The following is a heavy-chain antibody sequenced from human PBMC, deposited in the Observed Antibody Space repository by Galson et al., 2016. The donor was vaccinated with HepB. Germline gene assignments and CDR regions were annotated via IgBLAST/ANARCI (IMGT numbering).Heavy chain of an antibody. Sequence: SLRLSCAASGFTFSSYAMSWVRQAPGKGLEWVSGISGSGGSTYYADSVKGRFTISRDNSKNTLYLQMNSLRAEDTAVYYCASYFDFWSGYHFDNWGQGTLVTVSS. CDR3: ASYFDFWSGYHFDN. J-gene: IGHJ4*02. V-gene: IGHV3-23*01. CDR1: GFTFSSYA. CDR2: ISGSGGST. D-gene: IGHD3-3*01.